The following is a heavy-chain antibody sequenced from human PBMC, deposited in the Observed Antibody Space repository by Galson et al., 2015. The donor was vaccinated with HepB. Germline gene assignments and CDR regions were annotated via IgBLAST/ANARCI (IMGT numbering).Heavy chain of an antibody. Sequence: CLRLSCAASGFTFSDYYMSWIRQAPGKGLEWISYISQSGTYTNYADSVKGRFTISRDNAQNSLYLQINSLRAEDTAVYYCARVADADYGDHSHFDSWGQGTLVTVSS. CDR3: ARVADADYGDHSHFDS. D-gene: IGHD4-17*01. J-gene: IGHJ4*02. CDR1: GFTFSDYY. CDR2: ISQSGTYT. V-gene: IGHV3-11*06.